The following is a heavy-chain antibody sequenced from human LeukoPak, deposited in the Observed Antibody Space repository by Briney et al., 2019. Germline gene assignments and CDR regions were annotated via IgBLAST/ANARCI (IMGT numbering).Heavy chain of an antibody. V-gene: IGHV3-23*01. CDR3: AKDPDDYVWGSYRNDY. Sequence: GGSLRFSCAASGFTFSSYAMSWVRQAPGKGLEWVSAISGSGGSTYYADSVKGRFTISRDNSKNTLYLQMNSLRAEDTAVYYCAKDPDDYVWGSYRNDYWGQGTLVTVSS. J-gene: IGHJ4*02. CDR1: GFTFSSYA. D-gene: IGHD3-16*02. CDR2: ISGSGGST.